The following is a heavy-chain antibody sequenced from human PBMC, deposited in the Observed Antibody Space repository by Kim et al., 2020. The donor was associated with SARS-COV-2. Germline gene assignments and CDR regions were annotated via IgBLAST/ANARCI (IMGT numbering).Heavy chain of an antibody. CDR1: GGSFSGYY. CDR2: INHSGST. J-gene: IGHJ6*02. D-gene: IGHD3-10*01. V-gene: IGHV4-34*01. CDR3: ATDRGVGRAPGSSSFYYGMDV. Sequence: SETLSLTCAVYGGSFSGYYWSWIRQPPGKGLEWIGEINHSGSTNYNPSLKSRVTISVDTSKNQFSLKLSSVTAADTAVYYCATDRGVGRAPGSSSFYYGMDVWGQGTTVTVSS.